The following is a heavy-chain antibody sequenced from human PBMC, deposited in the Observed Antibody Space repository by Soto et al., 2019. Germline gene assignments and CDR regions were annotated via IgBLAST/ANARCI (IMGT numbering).Heavy chain of an antibody. Sequence: GGSLRLSCAVSGFTFSSYAMSWVRQAPGKGLEWVSAISDSGDSTYYADSVKGRFTISRDNSKNTLYLQMNSLRAEDTAVYYCAKGHMTTVNWFDPWGQGTLVTVSS. D-gene: IGHD4-17*01. V-gene: IGHV3-23*01. CDR3: AKGHMTTVNWFDP. CDR1: GFTFSSYA. CDR2: ISDSGDST. J-gene: IGHJ5*02.